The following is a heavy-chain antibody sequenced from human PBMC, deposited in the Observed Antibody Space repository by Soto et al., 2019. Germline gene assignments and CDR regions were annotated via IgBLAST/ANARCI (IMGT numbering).Heavy chain of an antibody. CDR1: GFTFSSYA. Sequence: QVRLVESGGGVVQPGTSLRLSCAASGFTFSSYAIHWVRQAPGKGLEWVAFMSSDGSNTFYADSVRGRFTVPRDNSKSTLYLQMNGLMPEYTAVYYCTKSHSTALVPYYFDYWGQGTLVTVSS. CDR2: MSSDGSNT. J-gene: IGHJ4*02. CDR3: TKSHSTALVPYYFDY. D-gene: IGHD5-18*01. V-gene: IGHV3-30*18.